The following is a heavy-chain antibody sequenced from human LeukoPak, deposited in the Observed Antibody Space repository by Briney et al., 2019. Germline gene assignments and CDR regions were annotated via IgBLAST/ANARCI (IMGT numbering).Heavy chain of an antibody. V-gene: IGHV4-59*12. CDR3: ARDLSDYDFWSGQSPAFDI. Sequence: SETLSLTCTVSGGSISSYYWSWIRQPPGKGLEWIGYIYYSGSTNYNPSLKSRVTISVDRSKNQFSLKLSSVTAADTAVYYCARDLSDYDFWSGQSPAFDIWGQGTMVTVSS. CDR1: GGSISSYY. CDR2: IYYSGST. D-gene: IGHD3-3*01. J-gene: IGHJ3*02.